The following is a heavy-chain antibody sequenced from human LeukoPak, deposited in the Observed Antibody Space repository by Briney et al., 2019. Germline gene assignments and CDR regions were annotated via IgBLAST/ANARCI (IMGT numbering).Heavy chain of an antibody. J-gene: IGHJ5*02. Sequence: GGSLRLSCAASGFTFSPYSMNWVRQAPGRGLEWVSYISSSSATIYYADSVKGRFTVSRDNAKNSLYLQLRSLRDDDTAVYYCARDRWYSIDLWGQGTLVTVSS. D-gene: IGHD6-13*01. CDR3: ARDRWYSIDL. CDR2: ISSSSATI. V-gene: IGHV3-48*02. CDR1: GFTFSPYS.